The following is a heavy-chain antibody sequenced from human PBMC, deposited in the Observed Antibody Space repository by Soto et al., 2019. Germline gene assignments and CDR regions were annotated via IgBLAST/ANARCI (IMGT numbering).Heavy chain of an antibody. D-gene: IGHD1-26*01. J-gene: IGHJ4*02. CDR2: INHSGST. V-gene: IGHV4-34*01. CDR3: ARVWSYFNFQY. Sequence: SETLSLTCAVYGVSFSGYYWSCIRQPPGKGLEWIGEINHSGSTNYNPSLKSRVTISVDTSKNQFSLKLSSVTAADTAVYYCARVWSYFNFQYWGQATLVNVS. CDR1: GVSFSGYY.